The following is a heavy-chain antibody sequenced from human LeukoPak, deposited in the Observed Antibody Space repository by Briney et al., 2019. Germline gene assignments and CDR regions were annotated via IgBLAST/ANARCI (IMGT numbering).Heavy chain of an antibody. J-gene: IGHJ4*02. CDR3: ARNPFMDSYYYGPGSPNFDY. CDR1: GYTFTGYY. V-gene: IGHV1-2*02. D-gene: IGHD3-10*01. CDR2: INPNSGGT. Sequence: ASVKVSCKASGYTFTGYYMHWVRQAPGQGLEWMGWINPNSGGTNYAQKFQGRVTMTRDTSISTAYIELSRLRSDDTAVYYCARNPFMDSYYYGPGSPNFDYWGQGTLVTVSS.